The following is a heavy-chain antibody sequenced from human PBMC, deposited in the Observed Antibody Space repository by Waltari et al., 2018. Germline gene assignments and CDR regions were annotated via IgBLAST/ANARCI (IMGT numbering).Heavy chain of an antibody. CDR3: ARVYCSSTSCYPGPFDY. CDR2: IYYSGST. V-gene: IGHV4-59*01. Sequence: QVQLQESGPGLVKPSETLSLNCTVSVGSISRYSWSWLRQPPGQGLEWIGYIYYSGSTNYNPSLKSRVTISVDTSKNQFSLKLSSVTAADTAVYYCARVYCSSTSCYPGPFDYWGQGTLVTVSS. CDR1: VGSISRYS. D-gene: IGHD2-2*01. J-gene: IGHJ4*02.